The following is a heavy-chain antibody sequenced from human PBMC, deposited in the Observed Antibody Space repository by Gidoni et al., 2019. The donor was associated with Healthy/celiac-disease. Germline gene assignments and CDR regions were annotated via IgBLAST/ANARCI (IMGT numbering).Heavy chain of an antibody. V-gene: IGHV3-33*01. CDR1: GFTFSSYG. CDR3: ARGQFSATRRWLGY. D-gene: IGHD2-15*01. CDR2: IWYDGSNK. J-gene: IGHJ4*02. Sequence: VQLVESGGGVVQPGRSLRLSCAASGFTFSSYGMHWVRQAPGKGLEWVAVIWYDGSNKYYADSVKGRFTISRDNSKNTLYLQMNSRRAEDTAVYYCARGQFSATRRWLGYWGQGTLVTVSS.